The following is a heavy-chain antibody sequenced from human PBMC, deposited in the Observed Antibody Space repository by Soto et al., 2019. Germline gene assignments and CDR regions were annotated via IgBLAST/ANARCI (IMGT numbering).Heavy chain of an antibody. CDR3: ARVPIGMSGTHYFES. Sequence: TRSLTWTVSIGSSSSGTHYFSWIRQFPGKGLEWIGYIYYNESPFYNPPLKSRVAISIDTSENQFSLRLNSVTAAYTAVYYCARVPIGMSGTHYFESRGQGALVTASS. CDR1: IGSSSSGTHY. CDR2: IYYNESP. D-gene: IGHD3-22*01. V-gene: IGHV4-31*02. J-gene: IGHJ4*02.